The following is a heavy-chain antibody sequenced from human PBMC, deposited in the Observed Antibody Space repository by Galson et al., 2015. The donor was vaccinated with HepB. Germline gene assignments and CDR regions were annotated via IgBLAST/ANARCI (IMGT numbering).Heavy chain of an antibody. CDR1: GFTFSSYA. D-gene: IGHD6-19*01. J-gene: IGHJ3*02. CDR2: ISSNGGST. CDR3: VKGEQWPGAPLVGAFDI. V-gene: IGHV3-64D*06. Sequence: SLRLSCAASGFTFSSYAMHWVRQAPGKGLEYVSAISSNGGSTYYADSVKGRFTISRDNSKNTLYLQMSSLRAEDTAVYYCVKGEQWPGAPLVGAFDIWGQGTMVTVSS.